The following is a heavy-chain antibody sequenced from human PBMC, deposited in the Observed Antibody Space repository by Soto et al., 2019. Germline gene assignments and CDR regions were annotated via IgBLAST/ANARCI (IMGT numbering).Heavy chain of an antibody. CDR3: ARDKKPFNWSPSILKSYYYGMDV. CDR1: EFTFRTFA. V-gene: IGHV3-30-3*01. J-gene: IGHJ6*02. CDR2: ISNDGSNK. D-gene: IGHD1-1*01. Sequence: QVQLVESGGRVVQPGRSLRLSCAASEFTFRTFAMHWVRQAPGKGLEWVAVISNDGSNKYFLDSVKGRFTVSRDNSNNPLYLQMDSLRAEDTAVYYCARDKKPFNWSPSILKSYYYGMDVWGQGTTVTVSS.